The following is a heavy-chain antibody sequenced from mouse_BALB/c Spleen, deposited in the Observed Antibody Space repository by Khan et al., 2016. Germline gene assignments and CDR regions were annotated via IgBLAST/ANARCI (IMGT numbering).Heavy chain of an antibody. Sequence: VELVESGAELVRPGASVKLSCKALGYTFTDYEMHWVKQTPVHGLEWIGAIHPGSGGTAYNQKFKGKATLTADKSSSTAYMELSSLTSEDSAVYYCTAYYGNYAWFAYWAKGLWSLSLQ. CDR2: IHPGSGGT. V-gene: IGHV1-15*01. CDR3: TAYYGNYAWFAY. D-gene: IGHD2-10*01. J-gene: IGHJ3*01. CDR1: GYTFTDYE.